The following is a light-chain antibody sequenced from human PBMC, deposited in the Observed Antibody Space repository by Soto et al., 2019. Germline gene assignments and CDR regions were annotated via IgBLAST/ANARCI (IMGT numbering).Light chain of an antibody. CDR1: QSISSW. CDR3: QHYKESST. J-gene: IGKJ1*01. V-gene: IGKV1-5*03. CDR2: EAS. Sequence: DIQMTQSPSTLSASVGDRVTITCRASQSISSWLAWYQQKPGKAPKLLIYEASSSQIGVPPRFSGSGFGTEFTLTISSLQTDDCATYYCQHYKESSTFGQGTRLEIK.